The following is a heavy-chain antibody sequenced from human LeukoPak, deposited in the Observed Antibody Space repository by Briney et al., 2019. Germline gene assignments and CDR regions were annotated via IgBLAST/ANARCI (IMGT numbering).Heavy chain of an antibody. J-gene: IGHJ4*02. V-gene: IGHV1-2*02. CDR1: GYTFTGYY. CDR3: ARDHMVRGVIPVGVGY. D-gene: IGHD3-10*01. CDR2: INPNSGGT. Sequence: ASVKVSCKASGYTFTGYYMHWVRQAPGQGLEWMGWINPNSGGTNYAQKLQGRVTMTTDTSTSTAYMELRSLRSDDTAVYYCARDHMVRGVIPVGVGYWGQGTLVTVSS.